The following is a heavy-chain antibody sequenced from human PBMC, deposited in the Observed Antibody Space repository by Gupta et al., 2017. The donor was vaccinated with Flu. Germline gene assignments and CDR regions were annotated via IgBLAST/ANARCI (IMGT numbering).Heavy chain of an antibody. D-gene: IGHD3-22*01. CDR3: ASSGYLYRHNWYFDL. Sequence: PGQGLEWMGGIIPIFGTANYAQKFQGRVTITADKSTSTAYMELSSLRSEDTAVYYCASSGYLYRHNWYFDLWGSGTLGTVSS. CDR2: IIPIFGTA. J-gene: IGHJ2*01. V-gene: IGHV1-69*06.